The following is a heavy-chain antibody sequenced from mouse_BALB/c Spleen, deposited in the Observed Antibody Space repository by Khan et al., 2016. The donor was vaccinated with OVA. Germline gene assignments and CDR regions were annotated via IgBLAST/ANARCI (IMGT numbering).Heavy chain of an antibody. CDR1: GFTFSNFW. D-gene: IGHD2-3*01. J-gene: IGHJ3*01. CDR2: IRLKSNNYAT. Sequence: EVQLEVSGGGLVQPGGSMKLSCVASGFTFSNFWMNWVRQSPEKGLEWVAEIRLKSNNYATHYAESVKGRFTISRDDSKCSVYLQLINSRAEDTGNYYWSRPVGYYAWFAYWGQGTLVTVSA. V-gene: IGHV6-6*02. CDR3: SRPVGYYAWFAY.